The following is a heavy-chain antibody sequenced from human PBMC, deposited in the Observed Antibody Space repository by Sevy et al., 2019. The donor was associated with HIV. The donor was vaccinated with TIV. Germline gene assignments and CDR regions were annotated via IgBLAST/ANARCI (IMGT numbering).Heavy chain of an antibody. CDR2: IWYDGSNK. Sequence: GGSLRLSCAASGFTFSSYGMHWVRQAPGKGLEWVAVIWYDGSNKYYADSVKGRFTISRGNSKNTLYLQMNSRRAEDTAVYYCARGSGSYPGLGMDVWGQGTTVTVSS. J-gene: IGHJ6*02. CDR1: GFTFSSYG. V-gene: IGHV3-33*01. CDR3: ARGSGSYPGLGMDV. D-gene: IGHD1-26*01.